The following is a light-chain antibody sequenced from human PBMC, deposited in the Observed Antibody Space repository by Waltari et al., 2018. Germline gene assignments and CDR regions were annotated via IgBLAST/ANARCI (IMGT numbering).Light chain of an antibody. CDR3: SSYAGSNNLV. J-gene: IGLJ2*01. Sequence: QSALTQPTSASGSPGQSVTISCTGTSSDAGGYNYVSWYQQHPGKAPKLMFYEVTKRPSGVPDRFSGSKSGNTASLTVSGLQAEDEADYCCSSYAGSNNLVFGGGTKLTVL. CDR1: SSDAGGYNY. CDR2: EVT. V-gene: IGLV2-8*01.